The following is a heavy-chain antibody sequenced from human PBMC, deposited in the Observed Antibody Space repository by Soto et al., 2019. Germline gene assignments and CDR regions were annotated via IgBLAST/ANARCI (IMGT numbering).Heavy chain of an antibody. J-gene: IGHJ4*02. Sequence: QVQLVESGGGVVQPGRSLRLSCAASGFTFSSYGMHWVRQAPGKGLEWVAVIWYDGSNKYYADSVKGRFTISRDNSKNPLYLQRNSLGAEDTAVYYCAREGKDIVATIRPSYFDYWGQGTMGTVSA. CDR3: AREGKDIVATIRPSYFDY. CDR2: IWYDGSNK. D-gene: IGHD5-12*01. V-gene: IGHV3-33*01. CDR1: GFTFSSYG.